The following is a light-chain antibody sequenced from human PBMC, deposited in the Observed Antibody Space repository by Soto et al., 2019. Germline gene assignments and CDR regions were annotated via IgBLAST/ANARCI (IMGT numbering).Light chain of an antibody. J-gene: IGLJ1*01. CDR1: SSDVGGYNY. CDR3: SSSAGNYVYV. Sequence: QSALTQPRPVSPSPGQSVTIPCTGPSSDVGGYNYVSWYQRHAGKGPKLIIYDVSERPSGVPDRFSASKSGNTASLTISGLQAEDVADYYCSSSAGNYVYVFGSWTKVTVL. CDR2: DVS. V-gene: IGLV2-11*01.